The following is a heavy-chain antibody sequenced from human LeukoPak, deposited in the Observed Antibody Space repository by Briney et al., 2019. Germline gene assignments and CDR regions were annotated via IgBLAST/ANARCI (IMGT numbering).Heavy chain of an antibody. CDR1: GFTFNIYW. J-gene: IGHJ6*02. CDR3: ARYKYYDFWSGYYDVYYYGMDV. CDR2: ISSSGSTI. V-gene: IGHV3-48*04. D-gene: IGHD3-3*01. Sequence: GGSLRLSCATSGFTFNIYWMQWVRQVPGKGLEWVSYISSSGSTIYYADSVKGRFTISRDNAKNSLYLQMNSLRAEDTAVYYCARYKYYDFWSGYYDVYYYGMDVWGQGTTVTVSS.